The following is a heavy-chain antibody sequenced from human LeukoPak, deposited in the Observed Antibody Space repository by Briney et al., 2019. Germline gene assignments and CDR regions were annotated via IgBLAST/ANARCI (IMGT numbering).Heavy chain of an antibody. Sequence: GGSLRLSCAASGFTFSDYYMSWIRQAPGKGLEWVSYISSSGSTIYYADSVKGRFTISRDNSKNTLYLQMNSLRAEDTAVYYCAKGRWFGEGFDYWGQGTLVTVS. D-gene: IGHD3-10*01. CDR2: ISSSGSTI. CDR1: GFTFSDYY. CDR3: AKGRWFGEGFDY. J-gene: IGHJ4*02. V-gene: IGHV3-11*01.